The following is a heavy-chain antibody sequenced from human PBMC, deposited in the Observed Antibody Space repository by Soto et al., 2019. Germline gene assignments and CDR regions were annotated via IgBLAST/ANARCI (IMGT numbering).Heavy chain of an antibody. D-gene: IGHD6-13*01. CDR2: SYYSGRT. J-gene: IGHJ4*02. Sequence: QLQLQESGPGLVKPSETPSLTCTDSGGSISSNSYYWGWIRQPPGKGLAWIGSSYYSGRTYYNPSLKSRVTISVETSKNPFSLRLRSVTAAGTAVYYCARRGSSSCYGYWGPGTLVTVSS. V-gene: IGHV4-39*01. CDR1: GGSISSNSYY. CDR3: ARRGSSSCYGY.